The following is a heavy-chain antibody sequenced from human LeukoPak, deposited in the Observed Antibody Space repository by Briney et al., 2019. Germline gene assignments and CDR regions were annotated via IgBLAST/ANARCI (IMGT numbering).Heavy chain of an antibody. J-gene: IGHJ5*02. Sequence: SETLSLTCAVYGGSFSGYYWSWIRQPPGKGLEWIGEINHSGSTNYNASLKSRVTISVDTSKNQFSLRLSSVTAADTAVYYCAXRGDIEHSYGYGKWFDPWGQGTRVTVSS. CDR2: INHSGST. CDR3: AXRGDIEHSYGYGKWFDP. D-gene: IGHD5-18*01. V-gene: IGHV4-34*01. CDR1: GGSFSGYY.